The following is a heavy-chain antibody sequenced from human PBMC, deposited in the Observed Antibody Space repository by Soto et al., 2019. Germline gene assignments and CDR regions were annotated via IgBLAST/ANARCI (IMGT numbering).Heavy chain of an antibody. D-gene: IGHD3-3*01. V-gene: IGHV1-8*01. Sequence: ASVKVSCKASGYTFTSYDINWVRQATGQGLEWMGWMNPNSGNTGYAQKFQGRVTMTRNTSISTAYMELSSLRSEDTAVYYCARVPAYYDFWSGYYPRLYYYYYMDVWGKGTTVTVSS. J-gene: IGHJ6*03. CDR1: GYTFTSYD. CDR2: MNPNSGNT. CDR3: ARVPAYYDFWSGYYPRLYYYYYMDV.